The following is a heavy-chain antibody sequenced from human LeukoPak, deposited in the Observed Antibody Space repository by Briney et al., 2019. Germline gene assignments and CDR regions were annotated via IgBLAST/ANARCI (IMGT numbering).Heavy chain of an antibody. D-gene: IGHD5-12*01. CDR1: GDSINSYY. CDR3: ARDIGYTFGYDY. J-gene: IGHJ4*02. CDR2: IYHSGST. Sequence: SETLSLTCTVSGDSINSYYWSWIRQPPGKGREWIGYIYHSGSTNYNPSLKSRVTISIDTSRTQFSLKLSSVTAADTAVYYCARDIGYTFGYDYWGQGALVTVSS. V-gene: IGHV4-59*01.